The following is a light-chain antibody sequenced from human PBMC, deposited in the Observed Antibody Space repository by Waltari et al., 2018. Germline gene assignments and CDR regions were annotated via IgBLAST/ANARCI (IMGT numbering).Light chain of an antibody. CDR3: SSHAGSYNPGV. CDR1: SRDVGASDH. CDR2: YVN. Sequence: QSALTQPPPASGSAGQSVTISCTGTSRDVGASDHVSWYQQHPDNPPKRILYYVNNGPSGGPDRFAGAKSGNTASLTVSGLQADDEATYYCSSHAGSYNPGVFGTGTKVAVI. V-gene: IGLV2-8*01. J-gene: IGLJ1*01.